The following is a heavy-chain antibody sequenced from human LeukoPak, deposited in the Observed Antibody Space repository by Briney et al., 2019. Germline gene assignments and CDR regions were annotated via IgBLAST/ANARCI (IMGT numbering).Heavy chain of an antibody. D-gene: IGHD3-22*01. V-gene: IGHV3-30-3*01. CDR3: AREVRSGGYYLDY. CDR2: ISYDGSNK. CDR1: GFTFSSYA. Sequence: GGSLRLSCAASGFTFSSYAMHWVRQAPGKGLEWVAVISYDGSNKYYADSVKGRFTISRDNSKNTLYLQMNSLRAEDTAVYYCAREVRSGGYYLDYWGQGTLVTVSS. J-gene: IGHJ4*02.